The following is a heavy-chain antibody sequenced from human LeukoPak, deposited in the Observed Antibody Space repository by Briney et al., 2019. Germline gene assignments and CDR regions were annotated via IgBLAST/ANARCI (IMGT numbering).Heavy chain of an antibody. Sequence: ASVKVSCKASGYTFTSYAMHWVRQAPGQRLEWMGWINAGNGNTKYSQKFQGRVTTTRDTSASTAYMELSSLRSEDTAVYYCARDSLSRTGTDLFDYWGQGTLVTVSS. CDR2: INAGNGNT. D-gene: IGHD1-1*01. J-gene: IGHJ4*02. CDR1: GYTFTSYA. CDR3: ARDSLSRTGTDLFDY. V-gene: IGHV1-3*01.